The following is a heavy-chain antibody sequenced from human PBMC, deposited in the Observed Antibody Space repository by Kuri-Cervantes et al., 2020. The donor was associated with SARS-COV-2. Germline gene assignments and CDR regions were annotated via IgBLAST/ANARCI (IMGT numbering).Heavy chain of an antibody. Sequence: GGSLRLSCAASGFTLSTYSMNWVRQAPGKGLEWVSVIYSGANTAYADSVKGRFTISRDNSKNTLYLQMNSLRAEDTAVYYCAGTKWGKTYFDYWGQGTLVTVSS. D-gene: IGHD7-27*01. CDR2: IYSGANT. CDR3: AGTKWGKTYFDY. V-gene: IGHV3-66*02. J-gene: IGHJ4*02. CDR1: GFTLSTYS.